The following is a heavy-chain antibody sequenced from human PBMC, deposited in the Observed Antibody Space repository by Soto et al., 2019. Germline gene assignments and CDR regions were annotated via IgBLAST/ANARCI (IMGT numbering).Heavy chain of an antibody. V-gene: IGHV3-23*01. J-gene: IGHJ6*02. CDR3: AKGRSYYYYYGVDV. Sequence: GGSLRLSCAASGFTFSRNAMSWVRQAPGKGLEWVSGISGGGGATYYADSVKGRFTISRDNSKSTLYLQMNSLRAEDTALYYCAKGRSYYYYYGVDVWGQGTTVTVSS. CDR1: GFTFSRNA. CDR2: ISGGGGAT.